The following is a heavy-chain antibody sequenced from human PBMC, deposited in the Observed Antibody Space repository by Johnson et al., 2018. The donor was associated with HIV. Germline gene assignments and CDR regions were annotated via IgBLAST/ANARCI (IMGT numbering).Heavy chain of an antibody. CDR2: IKQDGREK. CDR1: GFTVSSNY. CDR3: AKDWGIAAAGTDAFDI. Sequence: VQLVESGGGLIQPGGSLRLSCAASGFTVSSNYMSWVRQAPGKGLEWVANIKQDGREKYYVDSVKGRFTISRDNSKNTLYLQMNSLRAEDTAVYYCAKDWGIAAAGTDAFDIWGQGTMVTVSS. D-gene: IGHD6-13*01. J-gene: IGHJ3*02. V-gene: IGHV3-7*01.